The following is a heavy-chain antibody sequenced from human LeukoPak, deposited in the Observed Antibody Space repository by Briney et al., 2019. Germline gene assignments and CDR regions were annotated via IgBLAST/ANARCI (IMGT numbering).Heavy chain of an antibody. CDR3: ARDLNYDSAY. CDR1: GFTVSSNY. V-gene: IGHV3-53*01. D-gene: IGHD3-22*01. Sequence: GGTLRLSCAASGFTVSSNYMSWVRQAPGKGLEWVSVIYSGGSTYYADSVKGRFTISRDNSKNTVYLQMNSLRAEDTAVYYCARDLNYDSAYWGQGTLVTVSS. CDR2: IYSGGST. J-gene: IGHJ4*02.